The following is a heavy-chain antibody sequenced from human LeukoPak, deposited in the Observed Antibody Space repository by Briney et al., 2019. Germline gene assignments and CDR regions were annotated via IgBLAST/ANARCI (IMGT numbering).Heavy chain of an antibody. CDR2: ISGTSTYI. J-gene: IGHJ4*02. CDR3: ARERVAVAVSDY. D-gene: IGHD6-13*01. Sequence: GGSLRLSCAVSGFTFSSYAMNWVRQAPGKGLEWVPSISGTSTYIDYADSVKGRFTVSRDNAKNSLYLQMNSLRAEDTAVYYCARERVAVAVSDYWGQGTLVTVSS. V-gene: IGHV3-21*01. CDR1: GFTFSSYA.